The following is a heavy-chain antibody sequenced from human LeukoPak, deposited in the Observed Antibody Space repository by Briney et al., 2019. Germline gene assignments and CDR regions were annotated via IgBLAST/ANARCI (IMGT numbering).Heavy chain of an antibody. V-gene: IGHV1-69*13. CDR1: GGTFSSYA. D-gene: IGHD2-15*01. J-gene: IGHJ6*02. CDR3: ARGDIVVVVAAAPMDGMDV. Sequence: SVKVSCKASGGTFSSYAISWVRQAPGQGLEWMGGIIPIFGTANYAQKFQGRVTITADESTSTAYMELSSLRSEDTAVYYCARGDIVVVVAAAPMDGMDVWGQGTTVTVSS. CDR2: IIPIFGTA.